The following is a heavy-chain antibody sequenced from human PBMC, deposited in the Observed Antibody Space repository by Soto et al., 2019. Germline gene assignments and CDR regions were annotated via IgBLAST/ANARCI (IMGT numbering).Heavy chain of an antibody. CDR2: IIPIFGTA. Sequence: QVQLVQSGAEVKKPGSSVKVSCKASGGTFSSYAISWVRQAPGQGLEWMGGIIPIFGTANYAQKFQGRVTITADNSTSTAYMELSSLRSEDTAVYYCARVSNYYDSSGYHYFDYWGQGTLVTVSS. J-gene: IGHJ4*02. D-gene: IGHD3-22*01. V-gene: IGHV1-69*06. CDR1: GGTFSSYA. CDR3: ARVSNYYDSSGYHYFDY.